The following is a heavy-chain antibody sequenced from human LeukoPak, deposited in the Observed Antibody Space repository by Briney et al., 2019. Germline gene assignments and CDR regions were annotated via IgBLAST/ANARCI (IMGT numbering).Heavy chain of an antibody. V-gene: IGHV3-7*01. CDR3: ARDRDYYDSSGYYPTLDY. J-gene: IGHJ4*02. D-gene: IGHD3-22*01. CDR2: IKQDGSEK. Sequence: PGGSLRLSCAASGFTFSSYWMSWVRQAPGKGLEWVANIKQDGSEKYYVDSVKGRFTISRDNAKNSLYLQMNSLRAEDTAVYYCARDRDYYDSSGYYPTLDYWGQGTLVTVSS. CDR1: GFTFSSYW.